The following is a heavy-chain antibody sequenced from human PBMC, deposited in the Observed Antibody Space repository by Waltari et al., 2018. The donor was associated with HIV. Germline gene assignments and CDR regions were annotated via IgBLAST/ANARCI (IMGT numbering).Heavy chain of an antibody. CDR1: GFTFSSYS. J-gene: IGHJ4*02. V-gene: IGHV3-21*01. CDR2: ISSSSSYI. D-gene: IGHD4-17*01. Sequence: EVQMVESGGGLVKPGGSLRLSCAASGFTFSSYSMNWVRPAPGKGLEWVSSISSSSSYIYYADSVKGRFTISRDNAKNSLYLQMNSLRAEDTAVYYCARDYGDLYASYPDYWGQGTLVTVSS. CDR3: ARDYGDLYASYPDY.